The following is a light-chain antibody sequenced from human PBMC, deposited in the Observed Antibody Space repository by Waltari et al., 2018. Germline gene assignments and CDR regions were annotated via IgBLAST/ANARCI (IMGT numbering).Light chain of an antibody. J-gene: IGLJ3*02. CDR2: DVS. V-gene: IGLV2-8*01. CDR1: SGDVGSYNY. Sequence: QSALTQPPSASGYPGQSVTISCTGTSGDVGSYNYVSWYQQEPGKGPKLIIYDVSKRPSGVPDRFSGSKSGNTASLTVSGLQAEDEADYYCCSYAGSSNSVFGGGTKLTVL. CDR3: CSYAGSSNSV.